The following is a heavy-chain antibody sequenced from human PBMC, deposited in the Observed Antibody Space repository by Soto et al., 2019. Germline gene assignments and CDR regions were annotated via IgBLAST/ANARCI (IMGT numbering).Heavy chain of an antibody. CDR2: IYYSGST. J-gene: IGHJ4*02. D-gene: IGHD5-18*01. V-gene: IGHV4-59*01. Sequence: QVQLQESGPGLVKPSETLSLTCTVSGGSISSYYWSWIRQPPGKGLEWIGYIYYSGSTNYNPSLKSRVTISVDTSKNQFSLKLSSVTAADTAVYYCASSWMDTAIQGYFDYWGQGTLVTVSS. CDR3: ASSWMDTAIQGYFDY. CDR1: GGSISSYY.